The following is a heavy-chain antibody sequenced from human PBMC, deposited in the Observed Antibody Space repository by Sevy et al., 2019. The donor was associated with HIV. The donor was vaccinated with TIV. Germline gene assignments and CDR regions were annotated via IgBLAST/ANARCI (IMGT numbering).Heavy chain of an antibody. CDR2: ISSSNNYI. D-gene: IGHD6-6*01. V-gene: IGHV3-11*06. J-gene: IGHJ4*02. CDR1: GFTLSDYY. CDR3: ARDLREYSSSSKYYFDY. Sequence: GGSLRLSCSPSGFTLSDYYMSWIRQAPGKGLEWVSSISSSNNYIYYADSLKGRFTISRDNAKNSLYLQMNSLRAEDTAVYYCARDLREYSSSSKYYFDYWGQGILVTVSS.